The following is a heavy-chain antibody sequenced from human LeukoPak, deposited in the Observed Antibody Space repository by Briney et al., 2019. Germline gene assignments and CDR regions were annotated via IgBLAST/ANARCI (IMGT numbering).Heavy chain of an antibody. J-gene: IGHJ4*02. CDR1: GYTFTSYY. CDR2: INPSGGST. D-gene: IGHD1-26*01. CDR3: ARDGIVGALPAYYFDY. Sequence: ASVKVSCKASGYTFTSYYMHWVRQAPGRGLEWMGIINPSGGSTSYAQKFQGRVTMTRDTSTSTVYMELSSLRSEDTAVYYCARDGIVGALPAYYFDYRGQGTLVTVSS. V-gene: IGHV1-46*01.